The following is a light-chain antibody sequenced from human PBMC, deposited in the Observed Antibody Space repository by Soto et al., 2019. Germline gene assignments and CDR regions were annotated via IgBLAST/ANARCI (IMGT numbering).Light chain of an antibody. Sequence: EIVLTQSPGTLSLSPGERATLSCRASQSVTSSYLAWYQQKPGQAPRLLIYGASSGATGIPDRFSGSGSGTDFTLTINRLKPEDFAVYYCQQYGSSPRTFGQGTKLEIK. CDR2: GAS. J-gene: IGKJ2*01. CDR3: QQYGSSPRT. CDR1: QSVTSSY. V-gene: IGKV3-20*01.